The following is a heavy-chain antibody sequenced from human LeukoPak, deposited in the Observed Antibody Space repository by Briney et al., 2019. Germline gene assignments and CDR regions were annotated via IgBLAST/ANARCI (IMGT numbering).Heavy chain of an antibody. CDR2: MNPNSGNT. V-gene: IGHV1-8*01. D-gene: IGHD3-10*01. J-gene: IGHJ5*02. Sequence: ASVKVSCKASGSTFTSYDINWVRQATGQGLEWMGWMNPNSGNTGYPQKFQGRVTMTRNTSISTAYMELSSLRSGDKAVYYCARRKGSPTRKQNWFDRGGEGTLVTVSS. CDR3: ARRKGSPTRKQNWFDR. CDR1: GSTFTSYD.